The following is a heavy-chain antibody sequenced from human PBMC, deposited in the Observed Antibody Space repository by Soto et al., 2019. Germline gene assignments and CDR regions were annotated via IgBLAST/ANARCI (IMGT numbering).Heavy chain of an antibody. Sequence: QVHLVQSGPEVKKPGSSVKVSCKAPGGTFSNHAINWVRQAPGQGLEWMGRIIPIFTTTNYAQKFQGRVTMTADESTITAYLELSSLKHDDTAVYYCAREVAADGTFREDVFDIWGQGTLVTVSS. V-gene: IGHV1-69*12. CDR1: GGTFSNHA. CDR3: AREVAADGTFREDVFDI. D-gene: IGHD6-13*01. CDR2: IIPIFTTT. J-gene: IGHJ3*02.